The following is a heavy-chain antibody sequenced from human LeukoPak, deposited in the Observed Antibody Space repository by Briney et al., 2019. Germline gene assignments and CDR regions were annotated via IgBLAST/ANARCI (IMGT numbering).Heavy chain of an antibody. CDR2: INYSGST. CDR3: ARVPTVTFFDY. D-gene: IGHD4-17*01. CDR1: SESFSGYF. V-gene: IGHV4-34*01. Sequence: SETLSLTCAIYSESFSGYFWSWIRQPPGKGLEWNGEINYSGSTNYNPSLKSRVTISVDPSKNQFSLKLSSVTAADTAVYYCARVPTVTFFDYWGQGTLVTVSS. J-gene: IGHJ4*02.